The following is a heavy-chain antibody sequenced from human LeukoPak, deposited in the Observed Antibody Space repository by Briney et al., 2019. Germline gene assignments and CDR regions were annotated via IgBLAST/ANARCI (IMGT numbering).Heavy chain of an antibody. Sequence: PSETLSLTCTVSGGSISSSSYYWGWIRQPPGKGLEWIGSIYYSGSTYYNPSLKSRVTISVDTSKNQFSLKLSSVTAADTAVYYCARQGPGLDYWGQGTLVTVSS. CDR2: IYYSGST. J-gene: IGHJ4*02. CDR1: GGSISSSSYY. CDR3: ARQGPGLDY. V-gene: IGHV4-39*01.